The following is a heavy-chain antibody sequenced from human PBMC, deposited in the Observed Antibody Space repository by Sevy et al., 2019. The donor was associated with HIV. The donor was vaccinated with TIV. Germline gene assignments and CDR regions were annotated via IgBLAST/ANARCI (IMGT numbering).Heavy chain of an antibody. D-gene: IGHD3-10*01. CDR2: IYHSGST. Sequence: SETLSLTCAVSGYCMSSGYYWGWIRQPPGKGLEWIGSIYHSGSTYYNPSLKSRVTISVDTSKNQFSLKLSSVTAADTAVYYCARLKRGFGDSFDYWGQGTLVTVSS. CDR1: GYCMSSGYY. V-gene: IGHV4-38-2*01. J-gene: IGHJ4*02. CDR3: ARLKRGFGDSFDY.